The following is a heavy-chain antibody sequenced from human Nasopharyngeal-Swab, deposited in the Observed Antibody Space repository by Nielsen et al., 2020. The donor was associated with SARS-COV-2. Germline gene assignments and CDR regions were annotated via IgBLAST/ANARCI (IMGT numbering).Heavy chain of an antibody. CDR3: ARVLDYYDSSGYDTWDVFAL. D-gene: IGHD3-22*01. CDR2: IGGSGVKT. Sequence: GESLKISCAASGFTFSSAMSWVRQAPGKGLECVSGIGGSGVKTYYADSVKGRFTISRDNAKNTLFLQMNSLRAEDTAVYYCARVLDYYDSSGYDTWDVFALWGQGTMVTVSS. V-gene: IGHV3-23*01. CDR1: GFTFSSA. J-gene: IGHJ3*01.